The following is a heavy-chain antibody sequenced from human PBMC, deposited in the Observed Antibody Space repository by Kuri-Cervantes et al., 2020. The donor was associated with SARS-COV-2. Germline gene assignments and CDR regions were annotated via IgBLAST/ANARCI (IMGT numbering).Heavy chain of an antibody. CDR3: ARDNVDYYYMDV. CDR2: ISYSGAT. D-gene: IGHD2-21*01. CDR1: GGSISRTYYY. V-gene: IGHV4-39*02. J-gene: IGHJ6*03. Sequence: SETLSLTCTASGGSISRTYYYWGWIRQPPGKGLEWIGTISYSGATHYNPSLKSRVTISVDTPKNQFSLKVSSVTATDTAMYYCARDNVDYYYMDVWGKGTTGTVSS.